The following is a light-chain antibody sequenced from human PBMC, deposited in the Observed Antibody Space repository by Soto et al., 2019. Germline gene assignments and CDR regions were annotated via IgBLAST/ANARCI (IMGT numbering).Light chain of an antibody. CDR1: QSISTW. V-gene: IGKV1-5*03. CDR2: KAS. Sequence: DIQMTQSPSTLPASVGDRVTITCRANQSISTWLAWYQQKPGKAPNLLIYKASRLETGVPSRFSGSGSGTEFTLTISSLQTDDFSTYYCQQYHSYWTFGQGTRWIS. CDR3: QQYHSYWT. J-gene: IGKJ1*01.